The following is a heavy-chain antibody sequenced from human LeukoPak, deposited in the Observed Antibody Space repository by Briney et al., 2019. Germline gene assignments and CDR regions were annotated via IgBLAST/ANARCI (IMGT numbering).Heavy chain of an antibody. CDR1: GFSFSIYG. CDR3: AGGGALTSFDY. CDR2: ISAYNGKT. V-gene: IGHV1-18*01. Sequence: ASVXVSCKAXGFSFSIYGFSWVRQAPGQGLEWMALISAYNGKTNYAQKFQGRVTITTDTSTTTVYMDLRSLRSDDTAVYFCAGGGALTSFDYWGQGTLITVSS. J-gene: IGHJ4*02. D-gene: IGHD1-26*01.